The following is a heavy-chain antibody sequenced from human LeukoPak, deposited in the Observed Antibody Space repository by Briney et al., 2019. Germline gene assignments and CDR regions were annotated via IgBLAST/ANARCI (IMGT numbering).Heavy chain of an antibody. CDR2: IIPIFGTA. V-gene: IGHV1-69*05. CDR3: ARVGIGGYDFDY. D-gene: IGHD5-12*01. J-gene: IGHJ4*02. CDR1: GGTFSSYA. Sequence: SVKVSCKASGGTFSSYAISWVRQAPGQGLEWMEGIIPIFGTANYAQKFQGRVTITTDESTSTAYMELSSLRSEDTAVYYCARVGIGGYDFDYWGQGTLVTVSS.